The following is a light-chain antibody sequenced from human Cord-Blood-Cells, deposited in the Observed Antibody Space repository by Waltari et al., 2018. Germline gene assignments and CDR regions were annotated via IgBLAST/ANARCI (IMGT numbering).Light chain of an antibody. Sequence: DIQMTQSASSLSASVGDTVTITCRASQGISNYLAWYQQTPGKVPKLLIYAASTLQSGVPSRFSGSGSGTDFTLTISSLQPEDVATYYCQKYNSAPWTFGQGTKVEIK. CDR3: QKYNSAPWT. CDR1: QGISNY. V-gene: IGKV1-27*01. J-gene: IGKJ1*01. CDR2: AAS.